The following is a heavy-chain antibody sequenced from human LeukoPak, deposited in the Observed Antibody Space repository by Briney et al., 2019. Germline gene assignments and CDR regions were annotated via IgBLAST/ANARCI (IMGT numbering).Heavy chain of an antibody. CDR1: GGSISSYY. J-gene: IGHJ4*02. D-gene: IGHD6-6*01. CDR2: IYYSGST. V-gene: IGHV4-59*08. CDR3: ARHVGYSSSPPFDY. Sequence: SETLSLTCTVSGGSISSYYWSWIRQPPGQGLEWIGYIYYSGSTNYNPSLKSRVTISVDTSKNQFSLKLSSVTAADTAVYYCARHVGYSSSPPFDYWGQGTLVTVSS.